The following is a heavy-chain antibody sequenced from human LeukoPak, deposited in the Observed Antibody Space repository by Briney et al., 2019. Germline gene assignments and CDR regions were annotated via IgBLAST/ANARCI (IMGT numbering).Heavy chain of an antibody. D-gene: IGHD4-17*01. J-gene: IGHJ4*02. Sequence: GGSLRLSCAASGFTFSTYWMHWVRQAPGKGLLWVSRINGDGTSTKYADSVKGRFTISRDNARHTLYLQMNSLRAEDTAVYYCARASTTVPNLLDYWGQGTLVTVSS. CDR3: ARASTTVPNLLDY. CDR2: INGDGTST. V-gene: IGHV3-74*03. CDR1: GFTFSTYW.